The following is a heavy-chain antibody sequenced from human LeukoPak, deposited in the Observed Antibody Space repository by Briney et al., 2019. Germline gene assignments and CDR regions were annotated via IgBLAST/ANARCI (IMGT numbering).Heavy chain of an antibody. J-gene: IGHJ5*02. D-gene: IGHD4-17*01. CDR3: VKAPYGVPGGGWFDP. V-gene: IGHV3-30*02. Sequence: GGSLRLSCAASGFTFSSYGMHWVRQAPGKGLEWVAFIRYDGSNKYYADSVKGRFTISRDNSKNTLYLQMNSLRAEDTAVYYCVKAPYGVPGGGWFDPWGQGTLVTVSS. CDR1: GFTFSSYG. CDR2: IRYDGSNK.